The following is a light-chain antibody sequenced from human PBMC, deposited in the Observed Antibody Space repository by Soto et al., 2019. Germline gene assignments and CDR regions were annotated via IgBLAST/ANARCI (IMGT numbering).Light chain of an antibody. J-gene: IGKJ4*01. V-gene: IGKV1-9*01. CDR3: QQLRSYPST. Sequence: IQLTQSPSSLSASVGDRVTITCRASQDISSSLGWYQQKPGKAPKLLIYAASILQSGVPSRFSGSGFGTDFTLTISSLQAEDFASYFWQQLRSYPSTFGGGTKVEIK. CDR1: QDISSS. CDR2: AAS.